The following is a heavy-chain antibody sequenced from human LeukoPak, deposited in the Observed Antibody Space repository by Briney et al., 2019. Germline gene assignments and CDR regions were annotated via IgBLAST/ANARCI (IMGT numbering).Heavy chain of an antibody. V-gene: IGHV3-30*03. J-gene: IGHJ6*02. CDR2: ISFDGSNK. Sequence: PGGSLRLSCAASGFTFSTHDMHWVRQAPGKGLEWVAVISFDGSNKYYADSVKGRFTISRDNSKNTLYLQMCSLRAEDTAVYYCARHFGVISKGVYYYYYGLDVWGQGTTVTVSS. CDR3: ARHFGVISKGVYYYYYGLDV. CDR1: GFTFSTHD. D-gene: IGHD3-3*01.